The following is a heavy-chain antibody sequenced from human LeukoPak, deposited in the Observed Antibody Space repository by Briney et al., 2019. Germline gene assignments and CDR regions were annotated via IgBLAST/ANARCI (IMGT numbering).Heavy chain of an antibody. D-gene: IGHD3-22*01. CDR2: IYYSGST. V-gene: IGHV4-39*01. CDR3: ARPTFSGYYSGPFDI. Sequence: SETLSLTCTVSGGSISSSTYYWGWIRQPPGKGLEWIGRIYYSGSTYYNPSLKSRVTISVDTPKNQFSLKLSSVTAADTAVYFCARPTFSGYYSGPFDIWGQGAIVTVSS. J-gene: IGHJ3*02. CDR1: GGSISSSTYY.